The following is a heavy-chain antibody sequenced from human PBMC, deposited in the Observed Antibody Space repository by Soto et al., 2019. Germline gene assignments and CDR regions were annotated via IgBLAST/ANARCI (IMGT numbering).Heavy chain of an antibody. CDR3: AREGRGGGLDSSSSPRAPRYYYYYYGMDV. D-gene: IGHD6-6*01. V-gene: IGHV3-53*01. CDR2: IYSGGST. J-gene: IGHJ6*02. Sequence: GGSLRLSCAASGFTVSSNYMSWVRQAPGKGLEWVSVIYSGGSTYYADSVKGRFTISRDNSKNTLYLQMNSLRAEDTAVYYCAREGRGGGLDSSSSPRAPRYYYYYYGMDVWGQGTTVTVSS. CDR1: GFTVSSNY.